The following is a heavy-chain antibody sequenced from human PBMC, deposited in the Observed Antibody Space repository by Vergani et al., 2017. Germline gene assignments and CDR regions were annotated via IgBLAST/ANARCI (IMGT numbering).Heavy chain of an antibody. J-gene: IGHJ4*02. CDR1: GGSFSGYY. CDR3: ARTSGDSDPWPDY. V-gene: IGHV4-34*01. D-gene: IGHD2-21*02. Sequence: QVQLQQWGAGLLKPSETLSLTCAVYGGSFSGYYWSWIRQPPGKGLEWIGEINHSGSTNYNPFLKSRVTISVDTSKNQFSLKLSSVTAADTAVYYCARTSGDSDPWPDYWGQGTLVTVAS. CDR2: INHSGST.